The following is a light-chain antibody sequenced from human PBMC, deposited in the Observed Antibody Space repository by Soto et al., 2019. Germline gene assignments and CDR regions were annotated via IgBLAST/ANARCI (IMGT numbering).Light chain of an antibody. Sequence: QSVLAQPASVSGSPGQSITISWTGTSGDVGGYNYVSWYQQHPGKAPKLMIYAVTDRPSGVSSRFSGSKSGNTASLTISGLQAEDEADYYCSSHTSSSNLFGTGPKVTVL. CDR1: SGDVGGYNY. CDR2: AVT. CDR3: SSHTSSSNL. J-gene: IGLJ1*01. V-gene: IGLV2-14*01.